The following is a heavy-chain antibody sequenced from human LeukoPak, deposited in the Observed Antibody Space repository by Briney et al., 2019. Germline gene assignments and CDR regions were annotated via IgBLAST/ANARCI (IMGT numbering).Heavy chain of an antibody. J-gene: IGHJ4*02. V-gene: IGHV3-21*01. CDR1: GFTLSSYT. CDR2: VTGSRSDI. Sequence: PRGSLRLSRAASGFTLSSYTMNAVRQAPGKGLEWVSTVTGSRSDISYAGSVKGTFSISKDKARDSLYLQINSLRAEDTAGYYCATDRNWAFDYWGQGTLVTVSS. CDR3: ATDRNWAFDY. D-gene: IGHD3-16*01.